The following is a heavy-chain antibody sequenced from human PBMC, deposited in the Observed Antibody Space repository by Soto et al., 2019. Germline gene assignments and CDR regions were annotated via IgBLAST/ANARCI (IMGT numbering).Heavy chain of an antibody. CDR3: AREKGSGTHMGFDY. J-gene: IGHJ4*02. CDR2: IYHSGST. Sequence: SETLSLTCAVSGGSISSGGYSWSWIRQPPGKGLEWIGEIYHSGSTNYNPSLKSRVTMSVDNSKNQFSLKLSSVTAADTALYFCAREKGSGTHMGFDYWGQGTQVTVSS. D-gene: IGHD3-10*01. CDR1: GGSISSGGYS. V-gene: IGHV4-30-2*01.